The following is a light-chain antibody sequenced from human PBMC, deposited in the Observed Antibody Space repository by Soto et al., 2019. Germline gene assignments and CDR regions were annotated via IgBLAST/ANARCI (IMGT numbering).Light chain of an antibody. Sequence: QSVLAQPPSVSGAPGQRVTISCTGSNSNIGAGYDVHWYQQLPGTAPKLLIYGNSNRPSGVPDRFSGSKSGTSASLAITGLQAEDEADYYCQSYDSSLSDLYVFGTGTKVTVL. CDR2: GNS. CDR1: NSNIGAGYD. CDR3: QSYDSSLSDLYV. V-gene: IGLV1-40*01. J-gene: IGLJ1*01.